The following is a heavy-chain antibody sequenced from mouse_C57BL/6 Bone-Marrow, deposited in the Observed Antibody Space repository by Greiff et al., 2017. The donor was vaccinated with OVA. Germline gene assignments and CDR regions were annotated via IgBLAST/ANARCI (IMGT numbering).Heavy chain of an antibody. CDR2: ISSGGSYT. CDR3: ARQITTVVARYFDV. CDR1: GFTFSSYG. Sequence: EVKLVESGGDLVKPGGSLKLSCAASGFTFSSYGMSWVRQTPDKRLEWVATISSGGSYTYYPDSVKGRFTISRDNAKNTLYLQMSSLKSEDTAMYCCARQITTVVARYFDVWGTGTTVTVSS. J-gene: IGHJ1*03. V-gene: IGHV5-6*01. D-gene: IGHD1-1*01.